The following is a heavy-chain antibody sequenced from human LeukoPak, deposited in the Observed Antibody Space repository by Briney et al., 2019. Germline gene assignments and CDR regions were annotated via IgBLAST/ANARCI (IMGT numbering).Heavy chain of an antibody. V-gene: IGHV1-2*02. J-gene: IGHJ4*02. CDR3: ARDRHYDFWSGYYFDY. D-gene: IGHD3-3*01. CDR1: GYTFTGYY. CDR2: INPNSGGT. Sequence: GASVKVSCKASGYTFTGYYMHWVRQAPGQGLEWMGWINPNSGGTNYAQKFQGRVTMTRDTSISTAYMGLSRLRSDDTAVYYCARDRHYDFWSGYYFDYWGQGTLVTVSS.